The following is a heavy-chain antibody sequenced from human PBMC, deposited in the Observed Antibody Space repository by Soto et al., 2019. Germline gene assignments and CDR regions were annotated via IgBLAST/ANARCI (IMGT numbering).Heavy chain of an antibody. Sequence: QVQLVQSGAEVKKPGSSVKVSCKASGGTFSTFAISWVRQAPGQGLEWMGGIISIFGTTEYAQKFQGRVTIYAEESTCTAYMELSSLRSDDTAVYFCATSGECGGDCSVYGMAVWGQGTTVTVSS. J-gene: IGHJ6*02. D-gene: IGHD2-21*02. CDR3: ATSGECGGDCSVYGMAV. V-gene: IGHV1-69*01. CDR2: IISIFGTT. CDR1: GGTFSTFA.